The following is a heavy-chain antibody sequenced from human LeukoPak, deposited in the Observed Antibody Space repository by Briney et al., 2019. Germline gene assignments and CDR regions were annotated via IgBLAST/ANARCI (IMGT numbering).Heavy chain of an antibody. V-gene: IGHV4-4*02. J-gene: IGHJ4*02. CDR2: IYHSGST. D-gene: IGHD3-9*01. CDR3: ARSSSGLTGYYYGGFDY. CDR1: GGSISSSNW. Sequence: SETLSLTCAVSGGSISSSNWWSWVRQPPGKGLEWIGEIYHSGSTNYNPSLKSRVTISVDKSKNQFSLNLSSVTAADTAVYYCARSSSGLTGYYYGGFDYWGQGTLVTVSS.